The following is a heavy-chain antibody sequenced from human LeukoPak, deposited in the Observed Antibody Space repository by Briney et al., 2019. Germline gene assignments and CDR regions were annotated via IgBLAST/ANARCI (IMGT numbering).Heavy chain of an antibody. V-gene: IGHV3-23*01. CDR1: GFTFSSYA. Sequence: LSGGSLRLSCAASGFTFSSYAMSWVRQAPGKGLEWVSAISGSGGSTYYADSVKGRFTISRDNSKNTLYLQMNSLRAEDTAVYYCAKGGPYYYDSSGRTDFDYWGQGTLVTVSS. CDR2: ISGSGGST. J-gene: IGHJ4*02. D-gene: IGHD3-22*01. CDR3: AKGGPYYYDSSGRTDFDY.